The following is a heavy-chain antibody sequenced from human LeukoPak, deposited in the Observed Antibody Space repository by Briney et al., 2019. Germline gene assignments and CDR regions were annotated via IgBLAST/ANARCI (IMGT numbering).Heavy chain of an antibody. V-gene: IGHV4-59*08. CDR2: IYYSGST. D-gene: IGHD6-19*01. CDR1: GGSISSYY. J-gene: IGHJ4*02. CDR3: ARLKYSSGWYPFDF. Sequence: SETLSLTCTVSGGSISSYYWSWIRQPPGKGLEWIGYIYYSGSTNYNPPLKSRVTITVDTSKNQFSLKLSSVTAADTAVYYCARLKYSSGWYPFDFWGQGTLVIVSS.